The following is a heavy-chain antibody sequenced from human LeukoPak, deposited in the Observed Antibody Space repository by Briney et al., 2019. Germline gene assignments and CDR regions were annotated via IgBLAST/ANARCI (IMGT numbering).Heavy chain of an antibody. J-gene: IGHJ4*02. CDR1: GFTFSDHY. V-gene: IGHV3-11*04. Sequence: GGSLRLSCAASGFTFSDHYMSWIRQAPGKGLEWVSSISSSGNYVYYADSVKGRFTTSRDNAKNSLYLQMNSLRAEDTAVYYCAREQVGALDYWGQGALVTVSS. CDR3: AREQVGALDY. D-gene: IGHD1-26*01. CDR2: ISSSGNYV.